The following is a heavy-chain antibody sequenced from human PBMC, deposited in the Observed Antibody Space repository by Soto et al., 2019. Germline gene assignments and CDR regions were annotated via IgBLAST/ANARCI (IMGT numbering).Heavy chain of an antibody. V-gene: IGHV4-59*08. CDR3: ARRYGPCFDF. CDR2: IYYSGST. D-gene: IGHD5-18*01. CDR1: GGSISSYY. Sequence: SETLSLTCPVSGGSISSYYWSWIRQPPGKGLEWIGYIYYSGSTNYNPSLKSRVTISVDTSKNQFSLKVSSVTAADTAVYYCARRYGPCFDFWGQGTLVTVSS. J-gene: IGHJ4*02.